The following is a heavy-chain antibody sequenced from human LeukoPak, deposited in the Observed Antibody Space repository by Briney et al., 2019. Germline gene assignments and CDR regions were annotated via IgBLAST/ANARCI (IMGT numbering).Heavy chain of an antibody. J-gene: IGHJ4*02. D-gene: IGHD2-2*01. CDR2: ISSRGRVI. V-gene: IGHV3-48*03. CDR3: GRDGVPAAADY. CDR1: GFTFSSYE. Sequence: GGSLRLSCAASGFTFSSYEMNWVRQAPGEGLEWVSYISSRGRVIHYADSVKGRFTISRDNAKNTLYLQMSSLRADDTAVYYCGRDGVPAAADYWGQGTLVTVSS.